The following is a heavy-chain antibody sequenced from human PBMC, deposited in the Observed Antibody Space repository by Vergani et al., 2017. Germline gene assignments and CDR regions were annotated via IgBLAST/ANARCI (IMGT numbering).Heavy chain of an antibody. D-gene: IGHD6-13*01. CDR2: INPNSGGT. CDR3: ARGDGSSWPSALDY. V-gene: IGHV1-2*02. J-gene: IGHJ4*02. Sequence: VQLVQSGAEVKKPGASVKVFCKASGYTFTGYYMHWVRQAPGQGLEWMGWINPNSGGTNYARKFQGRVTMTRDTSISPAYMELSRLRSDDTAVYYCARGDGSSWPSALDYWGQGTLVTVSS. CDR1: GYTFTGYY.